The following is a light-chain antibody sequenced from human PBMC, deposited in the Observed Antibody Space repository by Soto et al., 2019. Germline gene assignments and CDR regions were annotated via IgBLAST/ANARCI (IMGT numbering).Light chain of an antibody. CDR1: QSLTMW. CDR3: YSWT. V-gene: IGKV1-5*03. CDR2: KTS. J-gene: IGKJ1*01. Sequence: DIHMTQSPSTLSASVGDRVTITCRASQSLTMWLAWYQQKPGKAPNLLIYKTSRLESGVPSRFSGSGSGTEFTLNISSLQPDDCQHWTDYSWTFGQGTKVEVK.